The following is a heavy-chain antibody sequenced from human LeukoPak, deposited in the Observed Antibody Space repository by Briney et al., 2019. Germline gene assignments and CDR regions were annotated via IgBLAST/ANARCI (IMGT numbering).Heavy chain of an antibody. J-gene: IGHJ5*02. CDR2: IYHSGNT. CDR3: ARAFAAPYYDILTGYYSWFDP. CDR1: GGSINNNKW. V-gene: IGHV4-4*02. Sequence: SGTLSLTCDVSGGSINNNKWWSWVRQSPGKGLEWIGEIYHSGNTNYNPSLKSRVTISVDKSQNHFSLTLKSVTAADTAVYYCARAFAAPYYDILTGYYSWFDPWGQGTLVTVSS. D-gene: IGHD3-9*01.